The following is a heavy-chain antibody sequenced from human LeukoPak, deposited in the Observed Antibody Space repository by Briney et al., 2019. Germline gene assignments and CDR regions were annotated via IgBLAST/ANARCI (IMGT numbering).Heavy chain of an antibody. CDR3: ARDEDGGNSYG. D-gene: IGHD4-23*01. V-gene: IGHV1-69*04. Sequence: SVKVSCKASGGTFSSYAISWVRQAPGQGLGWMGRIIPILGIANYAQKFQGRVTITADKSTSTAYMELSSLRSEDTGVYYCARDEDGGNSYGWGQGTLVTVSS. J-gene: IGHJ4*02. CDR1: GGTFSSYA. CDR2: IIPILGIA.